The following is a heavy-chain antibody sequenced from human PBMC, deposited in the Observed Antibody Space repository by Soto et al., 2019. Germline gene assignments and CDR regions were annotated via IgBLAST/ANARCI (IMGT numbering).Heavy chain of an antibody. V-gene: IGHV3-30-3*01. CDR2: ISYDGSNK. CDR3: ARDHLAVAGTGFDY. J-gene: IGHJ4*02. Sequence: PWGSLRLSCAASGFTFSSYAMHWVRQAPGKGLEWVAVISYDGSNKYYADSVKGRFTISRDNSKNTLYLQMNSLRAEDTAVYYCARDHLAVAGTGFDYWGQGTLVTVSS. D-gene: IGHD6-19*01. CDR1: GFTFSSYA.